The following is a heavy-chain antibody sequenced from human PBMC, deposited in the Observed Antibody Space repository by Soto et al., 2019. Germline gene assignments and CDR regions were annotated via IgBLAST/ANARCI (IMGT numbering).Heavy chain of an antibody. CDR1: GGSISSYY. J-gene: IGHJ6*03. CDR3: ARLTNPYGGETISRHYYYYMDV. V-gene: IGHV4-59*08. Sequence: PSETLSLTCTVSGGSISSYYWSWIRQPPGKGLEWIGYIYYSGSTNYNPSLKSRVTISVDTSKNQFSLKLSSVTAADTAVYYCARLTNPYGGETISRHYYYYMDVWGKGTTVTVSS. CDR2: IYYSGST. D-gene: IGHD4-17*01.